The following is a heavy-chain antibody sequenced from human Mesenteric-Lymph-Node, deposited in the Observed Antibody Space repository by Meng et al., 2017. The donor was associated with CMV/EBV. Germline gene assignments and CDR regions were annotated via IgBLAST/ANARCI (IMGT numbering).Heavy chain of an antibody. CDR1: GYTFTSYA. Sequence: ASGYTFTSYAMNWVRQAPGQGLEWMGWINTNTGNPTFAPGFTGRFVFSLDTSVSTAYLQISSLKAEDTAVYYCARVAPDYYGSGSHDYWGQGTLVTVPQ. D-gene: IGHD3-10*01. CDR3: ARVAPDYYGSGSHDY. V-gene: IGHV7-4-1*02. CDR2: INTNTGNP. J-gene: IGHJ4*02.